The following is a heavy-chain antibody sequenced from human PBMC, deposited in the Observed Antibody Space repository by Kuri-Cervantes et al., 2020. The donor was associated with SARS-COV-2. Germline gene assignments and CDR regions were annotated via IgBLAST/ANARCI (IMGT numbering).Heavy chain of an antibody. CDR1: GYTFTGYY. J-gene: IGHJ5*02. CDR3: ARERLAVAGLHGWFDP. V-gene: IGHV1-2*02. Sequence: ASVKVSCKASGYTFTGYYMHWVRQAPGQGLEWMGWINPNSGGTNYAQKFQGRVTMTRDTSISTAYMELSRLRSDDTAVYYCARERLAVAGLHGWFDPWGQGTLVTVSS. D-gene: IGHD6-19*01. CDR2: INPNSGGT.